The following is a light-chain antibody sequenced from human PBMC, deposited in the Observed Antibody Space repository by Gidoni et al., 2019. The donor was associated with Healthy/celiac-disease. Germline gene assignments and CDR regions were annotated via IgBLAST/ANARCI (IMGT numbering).Light chain of an antibody. J-gene: IGKJ4*01. V-gene: IGKV3-11*01. Sequence: EIVLTPSPATLSLSPGERATLSCRASQSVSSYLAWYQQKPGQAPSLLIYDASNRATGIPARFSGSGSGTDFTLTISSLEPEDFAVYYCQQRSNWPPGLTFGGGTKVEIK. CDR1: QSVSSY. CDR3: QQRSNWPPGLT. CDR2: DAS.